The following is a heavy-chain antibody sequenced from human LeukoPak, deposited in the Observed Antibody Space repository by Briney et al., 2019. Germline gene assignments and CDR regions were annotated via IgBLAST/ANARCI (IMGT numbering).Heavy chain of an antibody. CDR2: INPDGSQG. CDR3: ARDPAYGALDI. CDR1: GFTFSNSY. J-gene: IGHJ3*02. D-gene: IGHD2-21*01. V-gene: IGHV3-7*01. Sequence: GGSLSFSCEASGFTFSNSYMTWFRQAPGKGLKWVAIINPDGSQGSYVDSVKGRFAISRDNALNSLFLQMNSLSAEDTAVYYCARDPAYGALDIWGQGTTVTVSS.